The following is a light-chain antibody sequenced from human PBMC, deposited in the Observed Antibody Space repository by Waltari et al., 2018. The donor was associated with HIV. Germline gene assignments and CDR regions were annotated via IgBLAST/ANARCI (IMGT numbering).Light chain of an antibody. CDR1: AMPHHY. CDR2: KDT. V-gene: IGLV3-25*03. Sequence: SYELTQPPSVSVSPGQTASITCSGDAMPHHYAYWYQQRAGQAPVLLIYKDTERPSGIPQRFSGSSSGTTVTLTISGVQAEDEADYYCQSADNSGSYSVVFGGGTKLSVL. CDR3: QSADNSGSYSVV. J-gene: IGLJ2*01.